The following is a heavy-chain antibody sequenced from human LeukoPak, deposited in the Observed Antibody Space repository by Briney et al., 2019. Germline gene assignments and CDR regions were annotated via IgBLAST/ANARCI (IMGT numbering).Heavy chain of an antibody. D-gene: IGHD6-13*01. CDR3: ARDWGTGYSSSWYWFDP. CDR2: INPNSGGT. V-gene: IGHV1-2*02. Sequence: EASVKVSCKASGYTFTGYYMHWVRQAPGQGLEWMGWINPNSGGTNYAQKFQGRVTMTRDTSISTAYMELSRLRSDDTAVYYCARDWGTGYSSSWYWFDPWGQGTLVTVSS. CDR1: GYTFTGYY. J-gene: IGHJ5*02.